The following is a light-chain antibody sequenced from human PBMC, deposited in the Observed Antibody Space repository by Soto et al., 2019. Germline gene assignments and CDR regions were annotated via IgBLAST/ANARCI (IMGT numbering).Light chain of an antibody. CDR2: DAS. Sequence: EIVMTHSPATLSVSPWERATLSCRASQSVSSNLAWYQQKPGQAPRLLIYDASTRATGIPARFSGSGSGTEFTFTISSLQSEDFAVYHCQQYNSWPLTFGGGTKVDIK. V-gene: IGKV3-15*01. CDR1: QSVSSN. CDR3: QQYNSWPLT. J-gene: IGKJ4*01.